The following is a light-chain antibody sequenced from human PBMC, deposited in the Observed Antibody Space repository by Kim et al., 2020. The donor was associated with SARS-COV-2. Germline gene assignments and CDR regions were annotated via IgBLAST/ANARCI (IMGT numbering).Light chain of an antibody. CDR1: QSVSSSY. CDR3: QQYGSSPWT. V-gene: IGKV3-20*01. J-gene: IGKJ1*01. CDR2: GAS. Sequence: EIVLTQSPGTLSLSPGERATLSCRASQSVSSSYLAWYQQKPGQAPRLLIYGASSRATGIPDRFSGSGSGTDFTITISRLEPEDFAVYYWQQYGSSPWTFGQGTKVDIK.